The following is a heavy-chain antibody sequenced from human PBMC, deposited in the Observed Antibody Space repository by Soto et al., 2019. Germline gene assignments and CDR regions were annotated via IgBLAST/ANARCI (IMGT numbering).Heavy chain of an antibody. Sequence: GGSLRLSCAASGFTFSSYAMHWVRQAPGKGLEWVAVISYDGSNKYYADSVKGRFTISRDNSKNTLYLQMNSLRAEDTAVYYCARDRRDYDSSGYYWDWGHYYYYGMDVWGQGTTVTVSS. CDR2: ISYDGSNK. D-gene: IGHD3-22*01. CDR3: ARDRRDYDSSGYYWDWGHYYYYGMDV. CDR1: GFTFSSYA. V-gene: IGHV3-30-3*01. J-gene: IGHJ6*02.